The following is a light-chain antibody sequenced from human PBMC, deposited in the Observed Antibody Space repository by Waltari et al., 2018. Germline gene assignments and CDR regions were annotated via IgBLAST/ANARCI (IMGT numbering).Light chain of an antibody. J-gene: IGKJ1*01. Sequence: DIQLTQSPSFVSAFVGFRVTISCRASQNIGSWLAWYHQKPGQAPKLLIYSASSLKSGVPSRFSGTGSGTDFTLTISSLQPEDFATYYCQQANNFPRTFGQGTKVEI. CDR2: SAS. CDR3: QQANNFPRT. CDR1: QNIGSW. V-gene: IGKV1-12*01.